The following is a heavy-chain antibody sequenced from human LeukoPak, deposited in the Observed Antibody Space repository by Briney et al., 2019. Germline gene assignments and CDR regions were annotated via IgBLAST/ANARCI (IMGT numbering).Heavy chain of an antibody. D-gene: IGHD6-19*01. CDR2: INPNSGGT. V-gene: IGHV1-2*02. CDR1: GYTFTGYY. CDR3: ARTPRQWLVGYYFDY. J-gene: IGHJ4*02. Sequence: ASVKVSCKASGYTFTGYYTHWVRQAPGQGLEWMGWINPNSGGTNYAQKLQGRVTMTTDTSTSTAYMELRSLRSDDTAVYYCARTPRQWLVGYYFDYWGQGTLVTVSS.